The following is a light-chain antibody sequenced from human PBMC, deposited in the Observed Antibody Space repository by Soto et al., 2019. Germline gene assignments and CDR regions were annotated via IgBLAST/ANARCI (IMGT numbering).Light chain of an antibody. V-gene: IGKV1-5*01. CDR3: QQYNSYPLN. Sequence: DIQMTQSPSTLSASVGDRVTISCRASQTISNWLAWYQQKPGKAPKLLIYDASSLESGVPSRFSGSGSGTGFTLTISSLQPDDFATYYCQQYNSYPLNCGGGTKGDIK. CDR2: DAS. J-gene: IGKJ4*01. CDR1: QTISNW.